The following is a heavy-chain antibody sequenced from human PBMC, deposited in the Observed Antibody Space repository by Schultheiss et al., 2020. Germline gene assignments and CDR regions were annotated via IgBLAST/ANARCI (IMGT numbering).Heavy chain of an antibody. V-gene: IGHV3-30*03. CDR3: ARRGSGYSSSLNAFDI. CDR1: GFTFSSYG. CDR2: ISYDGSNK. D-gene: IGHD6-6*01. Sequence: GGSLRLSCAASGFTFSSYGMHWVRQAPGKGLEWVAIISYDGSNKYYADSVKGRFTVSRDNSRNTLFLQMNSLRAEDTAVYYCARRGSGYSSSLNAFDIWGQGTLVTV. J-gene: IGHJ3*02.